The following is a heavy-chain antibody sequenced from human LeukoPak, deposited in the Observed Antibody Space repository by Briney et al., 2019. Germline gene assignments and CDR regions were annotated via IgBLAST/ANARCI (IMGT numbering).Heavy chain of an antibody. Sequence: SETLSLTCAVYGGSFSGYYWSWIRQPPGKGLEWIGATNHSRSTNYNPYLKSRVTISVDTSKDQFSLKLSSVTAADTAVYYCARVKVVVVPAAMDYWGQGTLVTVSS. CDR1: GGSFSGYY. J-gene: IGHJ4*02. D-gene: IGHD2-2*01. CDR3: ARVKVVVVPAAMDY. V-gene: IGHV4-34*01. CDR2: TNHSRST.